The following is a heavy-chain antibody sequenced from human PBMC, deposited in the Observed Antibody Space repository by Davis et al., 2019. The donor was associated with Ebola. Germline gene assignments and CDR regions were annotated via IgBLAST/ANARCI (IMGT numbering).Heavy chain of an antibody. J-gene: IGHJ1*01. CDR3: AKDASYSSGLWSRLYQSYFQH. D-gene: IGHD6-25*01. Sequence: GGSLRLSCAASGFTFSSYSMNWVRQAPGKGLEWVAVIWYDGSNKYYADSVKGRFTISRDNSKNTLYLQMNSLRAEDTAVYYCAKDASYSSGLWSRLYQSYFQHWGQGTLVTVSS. CDR1: GFTFSSYS. CDR2: IWYDGSNK. V-gene: IGHV3-30*02.